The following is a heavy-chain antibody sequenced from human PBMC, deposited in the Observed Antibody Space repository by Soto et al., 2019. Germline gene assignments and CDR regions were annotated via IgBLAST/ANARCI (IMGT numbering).Heavy chain of an antibody. V-gene: IGHV3-11*06. CDR3: ARSSTSTGNFDL. D-gene: IGHD2-2*01. CDR1: GFTFSDYY. CDR2: ISRSSPFT. J-gene: IGHJ2*01. Sequence: GGSLRLSCAASGFTFSDYYMNWIRQAPGKGLEWVSYISRSSPFTDGADSVQGRVSISRDNAKNSVFLQMNRLRADDTAVYYCARSSTSTGNFDLWGRGTLVTVSS.